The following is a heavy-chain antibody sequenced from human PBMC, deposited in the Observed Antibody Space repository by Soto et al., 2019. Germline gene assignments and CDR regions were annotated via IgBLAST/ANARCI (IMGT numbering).Heavy chain of an antibody. CDR1: GFTFSSYG. Sequence: QVQLVESGGGVVQPGRSLRLSCAASGFTFSSYGMHWVRQAPGKGLEWVAVISYDGSNKYYADSVKGRFTISRDNSKNTLYLQMNSLRAEDTAVYYCAKGLAYCGGDCYSHFDLWCRGTLVTVSS. CDR2: ISYDGSNK. CDR3: AKGLAYCGGDCYSHFDL. V-gene: IGHV3-30*18. D-gene: IGHD2-21*02. J-gene: IGHJ2*01.